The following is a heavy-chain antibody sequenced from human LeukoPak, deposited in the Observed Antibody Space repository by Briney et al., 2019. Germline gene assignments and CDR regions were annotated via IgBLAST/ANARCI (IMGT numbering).Heavy chain of an antibody. CDR3: ARVPGGNSYYYYMDV. Sequence: GGSLRLSCAASGFTFSSYNINWVRQAPGKGPEWVSYISSSSNTIYYADSVKGRFTISRDNAKNTLYLQMNSLRAVDTAVYYCARVPGGNSYYYYMDVWGKGTTVTVSS. CDR2: ISSSSNTI. CDR1: GFTFSSYN. J-gene: IGHJ6*03. D-gene: IGHD2-15*01. V-gene: IGHV3-48*04.